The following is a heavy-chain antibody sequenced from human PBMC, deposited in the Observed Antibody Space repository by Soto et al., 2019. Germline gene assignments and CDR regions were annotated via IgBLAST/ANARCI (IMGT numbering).Heavy chain of an antibody. V-gene: IGHV4-34*01. D-gene: IGHD3-10*01. CDR1: GGSFSGYY. Sequence: PSETLSLTCAVYGGSFSGYYWSWIRQPPGKGLEWIGEINHSGSTNYNPSLKSRVTISVDTSKNQFSLKLSSVTAADTAVYYCAKGRGSGSYSDYYYYMDVWGKGTTVT. J-gene: IGHJ6*03. CDR2: INHSGST. CDR3: AKGRGSGSYSDYYYYMDV.